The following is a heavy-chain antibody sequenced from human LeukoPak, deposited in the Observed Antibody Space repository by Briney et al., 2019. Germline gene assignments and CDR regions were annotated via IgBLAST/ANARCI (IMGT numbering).Heavy chain of an antibody. V-gene: IGHV3-30*19. D-gene: IGHD6-13*01. CDR1: GFIFTSYG. CDR2: ISSNGNNE. CDR3: PRIKYSTSWSGDY. J-gene: IGHJ4*02. Sequence: GGSLRLSCVASGFIFTSYGMHWVRQAPGKGLQWVALISSNGNNERYADSVKGRFSISRDNSKNTMYLRMNSLRAEDTAIYYCPRIKYSTSWSGDYWGQGALVTVSS.